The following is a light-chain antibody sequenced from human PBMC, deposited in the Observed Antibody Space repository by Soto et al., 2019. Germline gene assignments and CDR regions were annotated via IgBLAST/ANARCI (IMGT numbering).Light chain of an antibody. V-gene: IGKV4-1*01. Sequence: DIVMTQSPDSLAVSLGERATINCKSSQSVLYSPNNKNYLAWYQQKPGQPPKLLISWSSTRESGVPDRFSGSGSGTDFTLTISSLQAEDVAVYYCQQYYSTPQTFGQGTRLEIK. CDR1: QSVLYSPNNKNY. CDR3: QQYYSTPQT. CDR2: WSS. J-gene: IGKJ5*01.